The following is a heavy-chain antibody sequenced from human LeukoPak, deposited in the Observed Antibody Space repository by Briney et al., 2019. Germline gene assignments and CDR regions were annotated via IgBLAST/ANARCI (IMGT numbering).Heavy chain of an antibody. Sequence: PSETLSLTCTVSGGSISSYYWSWIRQPPGQGLEWIGYIYYSGSTNYNPSLKSRVTISVDTSKNQFSLKLSSVTAADTAVYYCARGEFGGYFDYWGQGTLVTVSS. J-gene: IGHJ4*02. D-gene: IGHD3-10*01. CDR3: ARGEFGGYFDY. CDR2: IYYSGST. CDR1: GGSISSYY. V-gene: IGHV4-59*01.